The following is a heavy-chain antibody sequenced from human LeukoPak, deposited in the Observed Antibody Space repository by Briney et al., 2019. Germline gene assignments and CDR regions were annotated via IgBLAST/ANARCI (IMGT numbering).Heavy chain of an antibody. CDR2: IYYSGST. CDR3: ARANPPRYYYGMGV. V-gene: IGHV4-30-4*01. CDR1: GGSISSGDYY. Sequence: SQTLSLTCTVSGGSISSGDYYWSWIRQPPGKGLEWIGYIYYSGSTYYNPSLKSRVTISVDTSKNQFSLKLSSVTAADTAVYYCARANPPRYYYGMGVWGQGTTVTVSS. J-gene: IGHJ6*02. D-gene: IGHD1-14*01.